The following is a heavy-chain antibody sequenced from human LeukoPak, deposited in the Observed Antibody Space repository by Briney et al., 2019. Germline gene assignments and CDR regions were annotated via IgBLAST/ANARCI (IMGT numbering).Heavy chain of an antibody. V-gene: IGHV1-18*01. CDR1: GYTFTNYG. CDR3: ARDQSVRLLQTSSTYFKHVFAI. J-gene: IGHJ3*02. D-gene: IGHD6-13*01. Sequence: GASVKVSCKTSGYTFTNYGISWVRQAPGLGLEWMGWISAYNGNTNYAQKVQSRVTMTTDTSTSTAYMELRSLRFDDTAVYYCARDQSVRLLQTSSTYFKHVFAIWGQGSMVTVSS. CDR2: ISAYNGNT.